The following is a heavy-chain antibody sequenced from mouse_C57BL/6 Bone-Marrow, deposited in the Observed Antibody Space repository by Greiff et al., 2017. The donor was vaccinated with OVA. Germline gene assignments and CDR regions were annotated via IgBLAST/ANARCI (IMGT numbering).Heavy chain of an antibody. CDR2: IYYSGTI. D-gene: IGHD2-4*01. Sequence: VQLKESGPGLVKPSQTVFLTCTVTGISITTGNYRWSWIRQFPGNKLEWIGYIYYSGTITYNPSLTSRTTITRDTPKNQFFLEMNSLTAEDTATYYCARERYDYYYWYFDVWGTGTTVTVSS. V-gene: IGHV3-5*01. CDR3: ARERYDYYYWYFDV. CDR1: GISITTGNYR. J-gene: IGHJ1*03.